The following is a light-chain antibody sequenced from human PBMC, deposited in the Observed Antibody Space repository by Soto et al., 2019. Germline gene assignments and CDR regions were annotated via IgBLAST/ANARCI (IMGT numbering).Light chain of an antibody. CDR2: GAS. Sequence: EIVLTQSPGTLSLSPGEGATLSCRASQSVASSYLASYQQKPGQAPRLLIYGASNRATGIPDRFSGGGSGTDFTLTISRLEHEDFEVYYCQQYGSSSYTFGQGTKLDIK. CDR3: QQYGSSSYT. V-gene: IGKV3-20*01. CDR1: QSVASSY. J-gene: IGKJ2*01.